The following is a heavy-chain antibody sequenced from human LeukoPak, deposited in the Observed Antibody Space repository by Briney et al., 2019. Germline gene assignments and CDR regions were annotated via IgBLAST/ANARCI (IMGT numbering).Heavy chain of an antibody. J-gene: IGHJ4*02. Sequence: ASVKVSCKASGYTFTGYYMHWVRQAPGQGLEWMGWISVYNGNTNYAQKLQGRVTMTADTSTSTAYMELRSLRSDDTAVYYCARIYSSSSPFDYWGQGTLVTVSS. D-gene: IGHD6-6*01. V-gene: IGHV1-18*04. CDR3: ARIYSSSSPFDY. CDR1: GYTFTGYY. CDR2: ISVYNGNT.